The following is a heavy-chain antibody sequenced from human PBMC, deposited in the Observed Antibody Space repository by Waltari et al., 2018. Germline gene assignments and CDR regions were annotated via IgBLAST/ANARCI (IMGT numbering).Heavy chain of an antibody. CDR2: IYYSGST. CDR1: GGSIRSYY. J-gene: IGHJ5*02. Sequence: QVQLQESGPGLVKPSETLSLTCTVSGGSIRSYYWRWIRQPPGKGLEWIGYIYYSGSTNYNPSLKSRVTISVDTSKNQFSLKLSSVTAADTAVYYCARASLNSGSYGLAGWFDPWGQGTLVTVSS. D-gene: IGHD1-26*01. CDR3: ARASLNSGSYGLAGWFDP. V-gene: IGHV4-59*01.